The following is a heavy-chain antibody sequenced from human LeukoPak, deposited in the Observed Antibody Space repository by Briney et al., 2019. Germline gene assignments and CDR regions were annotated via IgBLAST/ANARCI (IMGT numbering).Heavy chain of an antibody. D-gene: IGHD7-27*01. CDR2: INPNSGGT. J-gene: IGHJ4*02. Sequence: ASVKVSCKASGYTFTGYYMHWVRQAPGQGLECMGRINPNSGGTNYAQKFQGRVTMARDTSISTAYMELSRLRSDDTAVYYCARGPPNWGYDYWGPGTLVTVSS. CDR1: GYTFTGYY. CDR3: ARGPPNWGYDY. V-gene: IGHV1-2*06.